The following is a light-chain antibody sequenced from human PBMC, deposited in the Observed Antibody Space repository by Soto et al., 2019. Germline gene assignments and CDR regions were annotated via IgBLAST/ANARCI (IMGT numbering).Light chain of an antibody. CDR3: QSYDSGLSGWV. CDR2: GNS. V-gene: IGLV1-40*01. Sequence: QSVLTQPRSVSGAPGQRVAISCTGTSSNIGADYDVPWYQQLPGTAPKLLIYGNSNRPSGVPDRFSGSKSGTTASLPITGVQAEDDADYYCQSYDSGLSGWVFGGGTKVTVL. CDR1: SSNIGADYD. J-gene: IGLJ3*02.